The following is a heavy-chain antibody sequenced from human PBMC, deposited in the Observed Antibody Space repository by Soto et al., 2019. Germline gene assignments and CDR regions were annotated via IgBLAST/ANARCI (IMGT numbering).Heavy chain of an antibody. J-gene: IGHJ4*02. CDR3: ARYRNYYDSSGYLDY. V-gene: IGHV4-59*01. Sequence: PSETLSLTCTVPGGSISSYYWSWIRQPPGKGLEWIGYIYYSGSTNYNPSLKSRVTISVDTSKNQFSLKLSSVTAADTAVYYCARYRNYYDSSGYLDYWGQGTLVTVSS. CDR1: GGSISSYY. D-gene: IGHD3-22*01. CDR2: IYYSGST.